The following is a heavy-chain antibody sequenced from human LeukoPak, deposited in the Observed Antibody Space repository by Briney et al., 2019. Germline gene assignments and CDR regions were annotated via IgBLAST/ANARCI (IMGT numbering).Heavy chain of an antibody. D-gene: IGHD6-13*01. CDR2: IRYDGSNK. V-gene: IGHV3-33*08. CDR1: GFTFSSYS. Sequence: PGGSLRLSCAASGFTFSSYSMNWVRQAPGKGLEWVAFIRYDGSNKYYADSVKGRFTISRDNAKNTLYLQMNSLRAEDTAVYYCARSSSSWYDYWGQGTLVTVSS. CDR3: ARSSSSWYDY. J-gene: IGHJ4*02.